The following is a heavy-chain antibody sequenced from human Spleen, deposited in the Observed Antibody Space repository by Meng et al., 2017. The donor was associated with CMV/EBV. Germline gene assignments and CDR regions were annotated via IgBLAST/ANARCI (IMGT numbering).Heavy chain of an antibody. Sequence: CPASCFIFRSLAMSWVRQAPGKGPEWVAIISGDGTRAYYADSVKGRFTISRDDSKNTLYLQMNSLRAEDTALYYCAKGPRTRNTDFDYWGQGTLVTVS. CDR1: CFIFRSLA. D-gene: IGHD1-7*01. CDR2: ISGDGTRA. J-gene: IGHJ4*02. CDR3: AKGPRTRNTDFDY. V-gene: IGHV3-23*03.